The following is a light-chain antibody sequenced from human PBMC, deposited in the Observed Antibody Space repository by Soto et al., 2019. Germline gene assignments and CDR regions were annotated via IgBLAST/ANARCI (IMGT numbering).Light chain of an antibody. CDR3: QHYGTSPST. CDR2: GAS. Sequence: EIVMTQSPATLSVSPGERVTLSCRASQSVSSNLAWYQQKPGQAPRLLIYGASTRATGIPARFSGSGSGTEFTLTISSLQSEDFAVYYCQHYGTSPSTFGRGTKVEIK. J-gene: IGKJ1*01. V-gene: IGKV3-15*01. CDR1: QSVSSN.